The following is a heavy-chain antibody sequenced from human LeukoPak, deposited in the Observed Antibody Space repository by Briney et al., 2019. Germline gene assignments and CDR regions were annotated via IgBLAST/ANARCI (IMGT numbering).Heavy chain of an antibody. Sequence: PGGSLRLSCAASGFSVSSNYMSWVRQAPGKGLEWVSGINWTGGSTVYADSLQGRFTISRDNAKNSLYLQMNSLRAEDTALYYCARAVGTMGRGVITWGQGTLVTVSS. V-gene: IGHV3-20*04. D-gene: IGHD3-10*01. CDR1: GFSVSSNY. CDR3: ARAVGTMGRGVIT. CDR2: INWTGGST. J-gene: IGHJ5*02.